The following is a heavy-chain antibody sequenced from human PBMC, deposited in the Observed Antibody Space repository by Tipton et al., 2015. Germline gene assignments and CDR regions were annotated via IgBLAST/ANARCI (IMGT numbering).Heavy chain of an antibody. CDR3: ARASSDYDIWSGTFDY. J-gene: IGHJ4*02. CDR2: LYYSGST. V-gene: IGHV4-59*05. CDR1: GGSISSFY. Sequence: TLSLTCTVSGGSISSFYWSWIRQPPGKGLEWIGSLYYSGSTYNPSLRSRVTISADKSKNQISLNRTSVTAADTAVYYCARASSDYDIWSGTFDYWGQGTLVTVSS. D-gene: IGHD3-3*01.